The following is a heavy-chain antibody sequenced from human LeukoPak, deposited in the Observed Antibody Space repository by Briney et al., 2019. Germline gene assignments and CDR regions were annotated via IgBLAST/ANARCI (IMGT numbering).Heavy chain of an antibody. CDR2: IYNSGST. CDR1: GGSISSHY. Sequence: SETLSLTCTVSGGSISSHYWSWIRQPPGKGLEWIGYIYNSGSTNYNPSLKSRVTISVDTSKNQFSLKLSSVAAADTAVYYCARVAAAGTSYYYYYMDVWGKGTTVTVSS. CDR3: ARVAAAGTSYYYYYMDV. V-gene: IGHV4-59*11. D-gene: IGHD6-13*01. J-gene: IGHJ6*03.